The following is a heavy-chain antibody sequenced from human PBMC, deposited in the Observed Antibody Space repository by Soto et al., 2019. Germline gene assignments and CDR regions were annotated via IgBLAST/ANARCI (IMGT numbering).Heavy chain of an antibody. D-gene: IGHD4-17*01. CDR1: GFTFSRFW. J-gene: IGHJ4*02. CDR2: IRQDGSDK. CDR3: ARYGDTRYDFDY. Sequence: EVELVVSGGGLVRPEGSLTLSCAASGFTFSRFWMGWVRQTPGKGLEWMAKIRQDGSDKYYADSVKGHFTISRDNAKNLFFLQMNSLTVEDTAVYYCARYGDTRYDFDYWGQGTLVIVSS. V-gene: IGHV3-7*05.